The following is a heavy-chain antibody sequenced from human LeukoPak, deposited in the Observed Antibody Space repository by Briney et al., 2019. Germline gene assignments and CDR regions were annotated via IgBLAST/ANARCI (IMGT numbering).Heavy chain of an antibody. CDR2: IVVGSGNT. CDR1: GFTFTSSA. V-gene: IGHV1-58*02. J-gene: IGHJ4*02. Sequence: AXVKVSCKASGFTFTSSAMQWVRQARGQSLEWIGWIVVGSGNTNYAQKFQERVTITRDMSTSTAYMELSSLRSDDTAVYYCARDPWELLRAPFDYWGQGTLVTVSS. CDR3: ARDPWELLRAPFDY. D-gene: IGHD1-26*01.